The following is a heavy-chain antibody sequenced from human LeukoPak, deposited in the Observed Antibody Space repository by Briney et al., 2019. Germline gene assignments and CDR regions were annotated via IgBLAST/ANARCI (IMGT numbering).Heavy chain of an antibody. D-gene: IGHD2-15*01. J-gene: IGHJ4*02. V-gene: IGHV3-23*01. CDR1: GFTFSSYA. CDR2: IGGSGGGT. CDR3: ARDYVVAY. Sequence: GGSLRLSCAASGFTFSSYAMSWVRQAPGKGLEWVSIIGGSGGGTNYADSVKGRFTVSRDNSKSTLYLQMNSLRAEDTAVYYCARDYVVAYWGQGTLVTVSS.